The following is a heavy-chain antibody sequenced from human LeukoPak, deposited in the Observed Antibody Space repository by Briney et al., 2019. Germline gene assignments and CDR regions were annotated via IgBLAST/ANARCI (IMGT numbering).Heavy chain of an antibody. CDR3: ARDGDYYDSSGYYLGYYYGMDV. J-gene: IGHJ6*02. Sequence: TSQTLSLTCTVSGGSISSGGYYWSWIRQPAGKGLEWIGRIYTSGSTNYNPSLKSRVTISVDTSKNQFSLKLSSVTAADTAVYYCARDGDYYDSSGYYLGYYYGMDVWGQGTTVTVSS. V-gene: IGHV4-61*02. D-gene: IGHD3-22*01. CDR1: GGSISSGGYY. CDR2: IYTSGST.